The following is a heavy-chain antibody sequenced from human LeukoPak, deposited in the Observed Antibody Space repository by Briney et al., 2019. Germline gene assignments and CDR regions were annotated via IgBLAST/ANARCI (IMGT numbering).Heavy chain of an antibody. CDR2: LYYSGST. V-gene: IGHV4-39*07. Sequence: SETLSLTCTVSGGSISSNNYYWGWIRQPPRKGLEWIGSLYYSGSTYYNPSLKSRVTISVDTSKNQFSLRLSSVTAADTAVYYCARDREVQIAYYYAMDVWGQGTTVTVSS. CDR3: ARDREVQIAYYYAMDV. CDR1: GGSISSNNYY. D-gene: IGHD1-26*01. J-gene: IGHJ6*02.